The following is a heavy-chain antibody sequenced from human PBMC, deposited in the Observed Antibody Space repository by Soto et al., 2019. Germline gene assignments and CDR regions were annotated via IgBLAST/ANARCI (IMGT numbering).Heavy chain of an antibody. J-gene: IGHJ6*02. Sequence: PGGSLRLSCAASGFTFSSYGMHWVRQAPGKGLEWVAVISYDGSNKYYADSVKGQFTISRDNSKNTLYLQMNSLRAEDTAVYYCAKDLPPYYGMDVWGQGTTVTVSS. V-gene: IGHV3-30*18. CDR3: AKDLPPYYGMDV. CDR1: GFTFSSYG. CDR2: ISYDGSNK.